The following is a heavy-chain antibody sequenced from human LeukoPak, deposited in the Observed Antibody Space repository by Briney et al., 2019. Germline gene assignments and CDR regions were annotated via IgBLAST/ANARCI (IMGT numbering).Heavy chain of an antibody. CDR3: ARNAYAFDI. Sequence: GGSLRLSCAASGFTFSSYEMNWVRQAPGKGLEWVSYISSRAATIYYADSVRGRFTISRDNAKNSLYLQMNSLRAEDTAVYYCARNAYAFDIWGQGTMVTVSS. J-gene: IGHJ3*02. V-gene: IGHV3-48*03. CDR1: GFTFSSYE. CDR2: ISSRAATI.